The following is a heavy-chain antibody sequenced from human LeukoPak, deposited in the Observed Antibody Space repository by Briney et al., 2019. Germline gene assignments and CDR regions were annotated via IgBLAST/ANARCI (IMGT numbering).Heavy chain of an antibody. CDR3: AKSYNWNPGWYYFDY. V-gene: IGHV3-30*02. D-gene: IGHD1-1*01. CDR2: IRYDGSNK. Sequence: GGSLRLSCAASGFTFSSYGMHWVRQAPGKGLEWVAFIRYDGSNKYYADSVKGRFTISRDNSKNTLYLQMNSLRAEDTAVYYCAKSYNWNPGWYYFDYWGQGTLVPVSS. CDR1: GFTFSSYG. J-gene: IGHJ4*02.